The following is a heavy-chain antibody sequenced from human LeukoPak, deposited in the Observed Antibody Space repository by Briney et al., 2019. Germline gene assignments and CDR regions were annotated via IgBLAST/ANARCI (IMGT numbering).Heavy chain of an antibody. J-gene: IGHJ4*02. V-gene: IGHV3-23*01. D-gene: IGHD3-10*01. Sequence: PGGSLRLSCAASGFTFSSYAMSWVRQAPGKGLEWVSAISGSGGSTYYADSVKGRFTISRDNSKNTLYLQMNSLRAEDTAVYYCAKINVPVVDTMGDYFDNWGRRTPVIVSS. CDR1: GFTFSSYA. CDR3: AKINVPVVDTMGDYFDN. CDR2: ISGSGGST.